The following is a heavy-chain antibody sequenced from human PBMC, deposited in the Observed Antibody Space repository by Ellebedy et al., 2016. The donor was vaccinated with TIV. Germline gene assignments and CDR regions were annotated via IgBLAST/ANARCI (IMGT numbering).Heavy chain of an antibody. CDR3: ARRGSYGDYAVQINSWFDT. J-gene: IGHJ5*02. V-gene: IGHV3-7*01. CDR1: GFSFRNYW. D-gene: IGHD4-17*01. CDR2: IYQDGSDK. Sequence: PGGSLRLSCAASGFSFRNYWMSWVRQAPGKGLEWVANIYQDGSDKYYVDSVKGRFTISRDNANKSLFLQMNNLRVEDTAMYYCARRGSYGDYAVQINSWFDTWGQGTLVTVSS.